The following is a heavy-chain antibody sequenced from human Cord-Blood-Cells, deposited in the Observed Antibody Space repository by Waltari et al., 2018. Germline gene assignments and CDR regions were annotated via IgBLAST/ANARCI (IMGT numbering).Heavy chain of an antibody. J-gene: IGHJ4*02. Sequence: QVQLVQSGAEVKKPGAAVKVSCKASGYTFTDYYMPCALQAPGQGLEWMGWINPNSGGTNYAQKFQGRVTMTRDTSISTAYMELSRLRSDDTAVYYCAREERDYDILTGYYYFDYWGQGTLVTVSS. D-gene: IGHD3-9*01. V-gene: IGHV1-2*02. CDR3: AREERDYDILTGYYYFDY. CDR1: GYTFTDYY. CDR2: INPNSGGT.